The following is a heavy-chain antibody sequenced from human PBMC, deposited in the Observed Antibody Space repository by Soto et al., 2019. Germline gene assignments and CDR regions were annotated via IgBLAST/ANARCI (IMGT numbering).Heavy chain of an antibody. D-gene: IGHD3-10*01. CDR2: IKTDGSEK. Sequence: EVQLVESGGGLVQPGGSLRLSCAASGFTCSDYWMSWVRQAPGKGLECVANIKTDGSEKYYVDPVKGRFTISRDNAKSSLNLQMNSLRAEDTAVYYCASSMGRGGNDYWGQGTLVAVSS. J-gene: IGHJ4*02. CDR1: GFTCSDYW. V-gene: IGHV3-7*05. CDR3: ASSMGRGGNDY.